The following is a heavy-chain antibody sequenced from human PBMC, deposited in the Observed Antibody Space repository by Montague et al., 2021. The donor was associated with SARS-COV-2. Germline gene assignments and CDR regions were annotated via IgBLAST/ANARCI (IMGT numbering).Heavy chain of an antibody. CDR2: ISSSGSTI. D-gene: IGHD6-19*01. CDR3: ARDTASFRAVAGTKRVAFDI. CDR1: GFTFSSYE. V-gene: IGHV3-48*03. Sequence: RLSWSASGFTFSSYEMNWVRQAPGKGLEWVSYISSSGSTIYYADSVKGRFTISRDNAKNSLYLQMNSLRAEDTAVYYCARDTASFRAVAGTKRVAFDIWGQGTMVTVSS. J-gene: IGHJ3*02.